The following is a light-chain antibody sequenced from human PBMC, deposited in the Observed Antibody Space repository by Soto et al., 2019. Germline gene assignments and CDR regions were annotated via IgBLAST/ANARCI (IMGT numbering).Light chain of an antibody. CDR1: SSDVGGYNY. CDR2: KVS. CDR3: SSYTSSVTYL. J-gene: IGLJ1*01. V-gene: IGLV2-14*01. Sequence: QSALTQPASVSGSPGQSITISCTGTSSDVGGYNYVSWYQQYPGRVPKLLIYKVSNRPSGVSARFSGSKSGNTASLTIAGLQAEDEADYYCSSYTSSVTYLFGTGTKLTIL.